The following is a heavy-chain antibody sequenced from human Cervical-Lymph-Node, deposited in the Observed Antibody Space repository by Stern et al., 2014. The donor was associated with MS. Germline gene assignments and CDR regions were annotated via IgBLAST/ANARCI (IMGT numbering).Heavy chain of an antibody. CDR3: ARDKGMFFL. Sequence: QLQLQASGPGLVKPSETLSLTCNVSGGSITTYYWSRIRQPPGTGLEWIGYIYYSGSTNYNPSLKSRVTISVDTSKNQFSLKLSSVTAADTAVYYCARDKGMFFLWGQGTLVTVSS. CDR1: GGSITTYY. CDR2: IYYSGST. J-gene: IGHJ4*01. D-gene: IGHD2/OR15-2a*01. V-gene: IGHV4-59*01.